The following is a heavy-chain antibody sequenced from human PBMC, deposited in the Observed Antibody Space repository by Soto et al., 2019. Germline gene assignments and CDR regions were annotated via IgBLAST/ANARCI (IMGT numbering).Heavy chain of an antibody. CDR3: VKDGGYCSSSSCYAPRNHYFDS. CDR1: GFTFSNYW. CDR2: IKFDGSVK. Sequence: GGSLRLSCAASGFTFSNYWMSWVRQAPGKGPEWVANIKFDGSVKQYVDSVRGRFTISRDNSKNSLFLQMNSLAAADTAVYYCVKDGGYCSSSSCYAPRNHYFDSWGQGTLVTVSS. D-gene: IGHD2-2*01. V-gene: IGHV3-7*03. J-gene: IGHJ4*02.